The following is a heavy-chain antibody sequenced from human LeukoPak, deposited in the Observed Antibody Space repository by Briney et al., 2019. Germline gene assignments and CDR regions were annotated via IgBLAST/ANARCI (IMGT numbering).Heavy chain of an antibody. D-gene: IGHD3-10*01. CDR3: FRGMGVSMLYYFDY. Sequence: PGGSLRLSCGASGLSVSSNYMSWVRQAPGKGLEWVSVIYSDGSTYYADSVKGRFTISRDNSKNTLYLQMNSLSGEDTAVYYCFRGMGVSMLYYFDYWGQGTLVTVSS. V-gene: IGHV3-66*02. CDR2: IYSDGST. CDR1: GLSVSSNY. J-gene: IGHJ4*02.